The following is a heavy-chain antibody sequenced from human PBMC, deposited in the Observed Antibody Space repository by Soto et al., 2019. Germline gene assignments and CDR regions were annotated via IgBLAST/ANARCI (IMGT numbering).Heavy chain of an antibody. D-gene: IGHD2-2*01. CDR1: GFTFSSYA. V-gene: IGHV3-30-3*01. CDR3: ARAKRQLRTRGMDV. Sequence: GGSLRLSCGASGFTFSSYAMHWVRQAPGKGLEWVAVISYDGSNKYYADSVKGRFTISRDNSNNTLYLQMNSLRAEDRAVYYSARAKRQLRTRGMDVWGHGTTVTVSS. CDR2: ISYDGSNK. J-gene: IGHJ6*02.